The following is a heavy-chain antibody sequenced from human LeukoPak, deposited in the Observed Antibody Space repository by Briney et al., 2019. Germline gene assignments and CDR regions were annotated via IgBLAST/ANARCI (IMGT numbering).Heavy chain of an antibody. CDR1: GYTFTGYY. J-gene: IGHJ5*02. V-gene: IGHV1-2*02. D-gene: IGHD5-18*01. Sequence: ASVNVSCKTSGYTFTGYYIHWVRQAPGQGLEWMGWINPNSGGTNYAQNFQGRVTMTRDTSINTAYMELGRLRSDDTAVYYCARSPGLDTAVVSRPWGQGTLITVSS. CDR3: ARSPGLDTAVVSRP. CDR2: INPNSGGT.